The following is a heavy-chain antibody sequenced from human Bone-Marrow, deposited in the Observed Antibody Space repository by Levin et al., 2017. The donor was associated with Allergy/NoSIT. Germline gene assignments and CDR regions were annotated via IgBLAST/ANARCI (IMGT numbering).Heavy chain of an antibody. CDR2: ISGSAGISGSGSST. CDR3: AKDRGGEPFIAIYDF. CDR1: GFTFASYA. Sequence: SCAASGFTFASYAMTWVRQAPGKGLEWVSGISGSAGISGSGSSTKYADSVKGRVTISRDDSKNTLYLQMNSLRAEDTAVYYCAKDRGGEPFIAIYDFWGQGTLVTVSS. V-gene: IGHV3-23*01. J-gene: IGHJ4*02. D-gene: IGHD2-21*01.